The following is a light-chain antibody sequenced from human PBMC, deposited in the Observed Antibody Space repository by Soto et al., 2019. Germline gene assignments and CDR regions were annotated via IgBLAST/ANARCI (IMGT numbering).Light chain of an antibody. CDR1: QTISSW. CDR2: DAS. V-gene: IGKV1-5*01. J-gene: IGKJ4*01. Sequence: PMPPSPSTPSASVGDRGTITCRASQTISSWLAWYQQKPGKAPTLLIYDASTLERGVPSRFSGTGSGTDFTLTINSLQAEDFATYYCQQTRSYPSTFGGGTKVDIK. CDR3: QQTRSYPST.